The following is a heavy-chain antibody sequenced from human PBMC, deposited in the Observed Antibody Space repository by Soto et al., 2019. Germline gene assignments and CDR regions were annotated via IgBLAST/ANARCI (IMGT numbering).Heavy chain of an antibody. J-gene: IGHJ4*01. CDR1: GGDLTNSG. Sequence: QVHLVQSGAEMKKPGSSVKVSCKVSGGDLTNSGISWVRQAPGQGLEWMGGIFPLLAMVDYSQKFQGRVTRTADESTKTAYMDLGSLRFADTAVYYCAKEDRAGFKSWGQGTLVIVSS. CDR3: AKEDRAGFKS. D-gene: IGHD6-13*01. V-gene: IGHV1-69*04. CDR2: IFPLLAMV.